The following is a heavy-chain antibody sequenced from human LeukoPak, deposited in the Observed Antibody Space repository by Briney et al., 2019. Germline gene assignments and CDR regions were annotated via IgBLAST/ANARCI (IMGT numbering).Heavy chain of an antibody. CDR2: IYYSGST. J-gene: IGHJ4*02. V-gene: IGHV4-39*01. CDR3: ARSPHYDYVWGSYRYQYFDY. D-gene: IGHD3-16*02. CDR1: GGSISSYY. Sequence: SETLSLTCTVSGGSISSYYWGWIRQPPGKGLEWIGSIYYSGSTYYNPSLKSRVTISVDTSKNQFSLKLSSVTAADTAVYYCARSPHYDYVWGSYRYQYFDYWGQGTLVTVSS.